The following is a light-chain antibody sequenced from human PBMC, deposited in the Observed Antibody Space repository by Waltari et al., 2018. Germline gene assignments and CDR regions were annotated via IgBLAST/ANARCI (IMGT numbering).Light chain of an antibody. J-gene: IGKJ1*01. CDR3: QQYDRSPKT. Sequence: IVLTQSPGTLSLSPGERATRSCRASQSVGGNYLAWYQQKPGQAPRLLIYDASSRATGIPDRFSGGGSGTDFTLTISRLEPEDFAVYYCQQYDRSPKTFGQGTQVEIK. V-gene: IGKV3-20*01. CDR1: QSVGGNY. CDR2: DAS.